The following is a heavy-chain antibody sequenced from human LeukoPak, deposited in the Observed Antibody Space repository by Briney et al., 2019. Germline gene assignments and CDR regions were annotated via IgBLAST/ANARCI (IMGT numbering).Heavy chain of an antibody. CDR1: GGSISSYY. V-gene: IGHV4-59*01. D-gene: IGHD3-16*02. CDR2: IYYSGST. Sequence: PSETLSLTCTVSGGSISSYYWSWIRQPPGKGLERIGNIYYSGSTNYNPSLKSRVTISVDTSKNQFSLKLSSVTTADTAVYYCARGIRLGELSLYYFDYWGQGTLVTVSS. J-gene: IGHJ4*02. CDR3: ARGIRLGELSLYYFDY.